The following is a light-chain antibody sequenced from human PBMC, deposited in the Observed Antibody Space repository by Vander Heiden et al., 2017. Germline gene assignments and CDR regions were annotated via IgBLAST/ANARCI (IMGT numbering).Light chain of an antibody. CDR1: QSVSNNY. CDR3: QQYAKSIGS. J-gene: IGKJ2*03. CDR2: DSS. V-gene: IGKV3-20*01. Sequence: IVLTQSPGTLSLSPGERATLSCRASQSVSNNYLAWYKQKPGQAPRLLIYDSSTRATDIPDRFSGSGSETDFTLTISTLEPDDFGVYYCQQYAKSIGSFGQGTKLEI.